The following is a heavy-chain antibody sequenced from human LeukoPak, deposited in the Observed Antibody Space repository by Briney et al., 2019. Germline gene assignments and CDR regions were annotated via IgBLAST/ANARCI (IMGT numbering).Heavy chain of an antibody. J-gene: IGHJ6*02. CDR2: ISAYNGNT. Sequence: GASVKVSCKASGGTFSSYAISWVRQAPGQGLEWMGWISAYNGNTNYAQKLQGRVTMTTDTSTSTAYMELRSLRSDDTAVYYCARRGLTMVRGVIRPSRLSPSYYYGMDVWGQGTTVTVSS. CDR1: GGTFSSYA. CDR3: ARRGLTMVRGVIRPSRLSPSYYYGMDV. D-gene: IGHD3-10*01. V-gene: IGHV1-18*01.